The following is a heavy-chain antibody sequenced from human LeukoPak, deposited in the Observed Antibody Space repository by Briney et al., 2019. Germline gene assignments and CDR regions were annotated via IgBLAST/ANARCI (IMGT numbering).Heavy chain of an antibody. CDR1: GGSISSYY. CDR2: IYYSGST. J-gene: IGHJ5*02. Sequence: PSETLSLTCTVSGGSISSYYWSWIRQPPGKGLEWIGYIYYSGSTNYNPSLKSRVTISVDTSKNQFSLKLSSVTAADTAVYYCAREIAAVGNWFDPWGQGTLVTVSS. V-gene: IGHV4-59*01. CDR3: AREIAAVGNWFDP. D-gene: IGHD6-13*01.